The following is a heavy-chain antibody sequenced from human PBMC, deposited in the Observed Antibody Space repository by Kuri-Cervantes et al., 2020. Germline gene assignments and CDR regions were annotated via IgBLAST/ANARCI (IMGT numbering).Heavy chain of an antibody. J-gene: IGHJ3*02. CDR1: GFTFSSYW. D-gene: IGHD2-2*02. CDR3: ARDIGSLHTPDAFDI. V-gene: IGHV3-74*01. Sequence: GESLKISCAASGFTFSSYWMVWVRQVPGKGLVWVSRINTDESATSYADSVKGRFTISRDNAKNTLFLQMNSLRAEDTAVYYCARDIGSLHTPDAFDIWGQGTMVTVSS. CDR2: INTDESAT.